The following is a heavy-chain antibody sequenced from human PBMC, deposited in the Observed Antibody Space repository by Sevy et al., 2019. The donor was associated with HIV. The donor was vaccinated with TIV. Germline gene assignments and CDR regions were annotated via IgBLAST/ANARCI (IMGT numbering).Heavy chain of an antibody. V-gene: IGHV3-13*01. CDR1: GFTFSSYD. Sequence: GGSLRLSCAASGFTFSSYDMHWVRQATGKGLEWVSAIGTAGDTYYPGSVKGRFTLSIENAKNSLYLQMNSLRAGDTAVYYCARGYSSSWYERYYYYYGMDVWGQGTTVTVSS. CDR2: IGTAGDT. J-gene: IGHJ6*02. CDR3: ARGYSSSWYERYYYYYGMDV. D-gene: IGHD6-13*01.